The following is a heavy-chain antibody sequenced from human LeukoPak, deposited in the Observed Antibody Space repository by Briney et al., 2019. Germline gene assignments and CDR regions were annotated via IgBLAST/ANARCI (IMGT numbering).Heavy chain of an antibody. D-gene: IGHD6-13*01. J-gene: IGHJ4*02. CDR3: ARDAGLQGPYYFDY. CDR2: IIPIFGTA. CDR1: GGTFSDYA. Sequence: AASVKVSCKASGGTFSDYAFSWVRQAPGQGLEWMGGIIPIFGTANYAQKFQGRVTITTDESTNTAYMELSSLRSEDTAVYYCARDAGLQGPYYFDYWGQGSLVTVSS. V-gene: IGHV1-69*05.